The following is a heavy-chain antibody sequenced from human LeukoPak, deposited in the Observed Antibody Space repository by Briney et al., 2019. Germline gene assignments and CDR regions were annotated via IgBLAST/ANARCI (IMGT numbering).Heavy chain of an antibody. D-gene: IGHD1-26*01. J-gene: IGHJ3*02. V-gene: IGHV1-69*13. CDR1: GGTFSSYA. Sequence: SVKVSCKASGGTFSSYAISWVRQAPGQGLEWMGGIIPIFGTANYAQKFQGRVTITADESTSTAYMELSSLRSEDTAVYYCAKMYSGSYYAFDIWGQGTMATASS. CDR2: IIPIFGTA. CDR3: AKMYSGSYYAFDI.